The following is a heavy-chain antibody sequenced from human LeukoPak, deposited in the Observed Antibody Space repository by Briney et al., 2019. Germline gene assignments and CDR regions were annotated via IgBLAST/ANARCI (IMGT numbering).Heavy chain of an antibody. V-gene: IGHV1-18*01. CDR2: ISGYNGNT. CDR1: GYTFTTYG. D-gene: IGHD2-21*01. J-gene: IGHJ3*02. CDR3: ARSLTIREVDSYDI. Sequence: GASVKVSCKTSGYTFTTYGILWVRQAPGQGLEWMGWISGYNGNTNFARKLQGRVTMTTDTSTSTAYMELRSLRSDDTAVYYCARSLTIREVDSYDIWGQGTMVTVSS.